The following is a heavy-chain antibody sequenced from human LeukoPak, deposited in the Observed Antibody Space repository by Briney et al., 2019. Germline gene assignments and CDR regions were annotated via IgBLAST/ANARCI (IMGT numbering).Heavy chain of an antibody. D-gene: IGHD3/OR15-3a*01. CDR1: GFTFSSYG. Sequence: GGSLRLSCAASGFTFSSYGMHWVRQAPGKWPEWVAVISYDGSNKYYADSVKGRFTISRDNSKNTLYLQMNSLRAEDTAVYYCARGDGPGYMDVWGKGTTVTVSS. J-gene: IGHJ6*03. CDR2: ISYDGSNK. CDR3: ARGDGPGYMDV. V-gene: IGHV3-30*03.